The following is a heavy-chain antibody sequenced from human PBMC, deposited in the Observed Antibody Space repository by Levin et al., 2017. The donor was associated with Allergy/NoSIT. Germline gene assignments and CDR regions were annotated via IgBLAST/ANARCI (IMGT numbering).Heavy chain of an antibody. J-gene: IGHJ4*02. CDR3: TRVRDIVVVVAATNNFDY. CDR1: GFTFGDYA. Sequence: GGSLRLSCTASGFTFGDYAMSWFRQAPGKGLEWVGFIRSKAYGGTTEYAASVKGRFTISRDDSKSIAYLQMNSLKTEDTAVYYCTRVRDIVVVVAATNNFDYWGQGTLVTVSS. V-gene: IGHV3-49*03. D-gene: IGHD2-15*01. CDR2: IRSKAYGGTT.